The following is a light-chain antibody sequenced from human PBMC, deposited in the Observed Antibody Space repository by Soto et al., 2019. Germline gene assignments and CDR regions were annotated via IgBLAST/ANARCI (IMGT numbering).Light chain of an antibody. CDR1: SSNIGSNT. Sequence: QSVLTQSPSASGTPGQRVTISCSGSSSNIGSNTVNWYQQLPGTAPKLLIYSNNQRSSGVPDRFSGSKSGTSASLAISGLQSEDEADYYCAAWDDSLNGWVFGGGTKLTVL. J-gene: IGLJ3*02. V-gene: IGLV1-44*01. CDR3: AAWDDSLNGWV. CDR2: SNN.